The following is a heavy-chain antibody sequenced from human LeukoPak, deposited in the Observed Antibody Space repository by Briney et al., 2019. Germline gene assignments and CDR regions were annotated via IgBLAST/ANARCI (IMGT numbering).Heavy chain of an antibody. Sequence: SETLSLTCAVYGGSFSGHYWSWIRQPPGKGLEWIGEINHSGSTNYNPSLKSRVTISVDTSKNQFSLKLSSVTAADTAVYYCARTYYYGSGSYYNPRGYFDYWGQGTLVTVSS. CDR3: ARTYYYGSGSYYNPRGYFDY. D-gene: IGHD3-10*01. V-gene: IGHV4-34*01. CDR1: GGSFSGHY. J-gene: IGHJ4*02. CDR2: INHSGST.